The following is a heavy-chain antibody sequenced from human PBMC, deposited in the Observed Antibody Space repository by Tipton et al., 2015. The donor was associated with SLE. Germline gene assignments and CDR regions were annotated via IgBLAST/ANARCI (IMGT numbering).Heavy chain of an antibody. CDR2: IYGGGTT. D-gene: IGHD2-2*01. Sequence: GSLRLSCAASGFMFSSYVMYWVRQATGKGLEGVSTIYGGGTTYYADSVKGRLTISRDNSKNTLYLQMNSLRVEDTAVYYCAREEYCSSTSCPGVGWFDPWGQGTQVTVSS. CDR3: AREEYCSSTSCPGVGWFDP. CDR1: GFMFSSYV. V-gene: IGHV3-NL1*01. J-gene: IGHJ5*02.